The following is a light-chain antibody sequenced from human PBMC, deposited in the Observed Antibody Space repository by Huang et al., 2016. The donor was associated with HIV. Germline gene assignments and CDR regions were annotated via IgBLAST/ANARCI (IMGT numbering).Light chain of an antibody. Sequence: EILLKQSPGTLSLSPGESATLSCRATHNISSSSLAWLQQRPGQTPRLLIYDVSTRATGTPDRFSGSGSGTDFTLTIARVAPGDFAVYFCHQYVTSPYTFGQGTRLEI. J-gene: IGKJ2*01. CDR3: HQYVTSPYT. CDR2: DVS. CDR1: HNISSSS. V-gene: IGKV3-20*01.